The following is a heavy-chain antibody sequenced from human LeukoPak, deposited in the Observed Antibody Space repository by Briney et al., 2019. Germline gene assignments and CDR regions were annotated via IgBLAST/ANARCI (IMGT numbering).Heavy chain of an antibody. CDR2: ISAYNGNT. CDR3: AAIGYSGYDSGY. CDR1: GYTFTSYG. D-gene: IGHD5-12*01. J-gene: IGHJ4*02. V-gene: IGHV1-18*01. Sequence: ASVKVSCKASGYTFTSYGISWARQAPGQGLEWMGWISAYNGNTNYAQKLQGRVTMTTDTSTSTAYMELRSLRSDDTAVYYCAAIGYSGYDSGYWGQGTLVTVSS.